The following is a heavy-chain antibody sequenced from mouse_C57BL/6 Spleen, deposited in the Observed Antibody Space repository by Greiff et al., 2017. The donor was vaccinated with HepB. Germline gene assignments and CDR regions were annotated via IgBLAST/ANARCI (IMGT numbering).Heavy chain of an antibody. D-gene: IGHD2-3*01. CDR2: ISYDGSN. V-gene: IGHV3-6*01. CDR3: ARDRGYYWFAY. J-gene: IGHJ3*01. Sequence: EVKLMESGPGLVKPSQSLSLTCSVTGYSITSGYYWNWIRQSPGNKLEWMGYISYDGSNNYNPSLKNRISITRDTSKNQFFLKLNSVTTEDTATYYCARDRGYYWFAYWGQGTLVTVSA. CDR1: GYSITSGYY.